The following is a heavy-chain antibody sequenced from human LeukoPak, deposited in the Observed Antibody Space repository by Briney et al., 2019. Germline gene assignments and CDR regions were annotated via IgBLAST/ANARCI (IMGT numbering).Heavy chain of an antibody. CDR3: AKVPGQIYYFDY. CDR2: ISGSGGST. Sequence: GGSLRLSCAASGFTFSSYAMSWVRQAAGKRLECVSAISGSGGSTYYADSVKGRFTISRDNSKDTLYLQMNSLRAEDTAVYYCAKVPGQIYYFDYWGQGTLVTVSS. CDR1: GFTFSSYA. V-gene: IGHV3-23*01. J-gene: IGHJ4*02.